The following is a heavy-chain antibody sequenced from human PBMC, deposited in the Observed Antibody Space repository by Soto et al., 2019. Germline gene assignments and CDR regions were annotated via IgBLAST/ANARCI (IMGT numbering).Heavy chain of an antibody. CDR1: GASISAAGDS. CDR2: IYHSWTF. V-gene: IGHV4-30-2*01. J-gene: IGHJ5*02. CDR3: ARAQFYSGSGRYNNLMFDP. Sequence: TLSLTCSVSGASISAAGDSWSWIRQPPGGGLEWIGYIYHSWTFLYNPSLKTRLTMSLDRSNNQFSLTLNSVTAADTAVYYCARAQFYSGSGRYNNLMFDPWGQGTQVTVYS. D-gene: IGHD3-10*01.